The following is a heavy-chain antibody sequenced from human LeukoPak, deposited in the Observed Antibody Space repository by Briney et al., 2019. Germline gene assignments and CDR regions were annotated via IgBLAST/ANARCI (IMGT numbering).Heavy chain of an antibody. V-gene: IGHV4-4*09. Sequence: SSETLSLTCTVSGGSISSYYWSWIRQPPGKGLEWIGYIYTSGSTNYNPSLKSRVTISVDTSKNQFSLKLSSVTAADTAVYYCARSPRRGSYWEYYFDYWGQGTLVTVSS. CDR2: IYTSGST. J-gene: IGHJ4*02. CDR3: ARSPRRGSYWEYYFDY. CDR1: GGSISSYY. D-gene: IGHD1-26*01.